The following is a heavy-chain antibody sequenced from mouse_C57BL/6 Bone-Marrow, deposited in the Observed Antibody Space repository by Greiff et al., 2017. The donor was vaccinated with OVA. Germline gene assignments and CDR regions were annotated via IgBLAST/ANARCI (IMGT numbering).Heavy chain of an antibody. V-gene: IGHV1-72*01. CDR3: ARSETIYYDYGGFAY. CDR2: IDPNSGGT. J-gene: IGHJ3*01. CDR1: GYTFTSYW. D-gene: IGHD2-4*01. Sequence: VKLQQPGAELVKPGASVKLSCKASGYTFTSYWMHWVKQRPGRGLEWIGRIDPNSGGTKYNEKFKSKATLTVDKPSSTAYMQLSSLTSEDSAVYYCARSETIYYDYGGFAYWGQGTLVTVSA.